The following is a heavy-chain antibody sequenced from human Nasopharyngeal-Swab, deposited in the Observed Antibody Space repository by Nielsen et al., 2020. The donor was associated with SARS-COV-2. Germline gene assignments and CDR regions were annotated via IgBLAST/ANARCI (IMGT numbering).Heavy chain of an antibody. J-gene: IGHJ6*02. CDR2: IYSGGST. Sequence: GGSLRLSCAASGFTVSSNYMSWVRQAPGKGLEWVSVIYSGGSTYYADSVKGRFTISRDNSKNTLYLQMNSLRAEGTAVYYCARDSYYYDSSGYYRYYYYYGMDVWGQGTTVTVSS. V-gene: IGHV3-66*01. CDR3: ARDSYYYDSSGYYRYYYYYGMDV. CDR1: GFTVSSNY. D-gene: IGHD3-22*01.